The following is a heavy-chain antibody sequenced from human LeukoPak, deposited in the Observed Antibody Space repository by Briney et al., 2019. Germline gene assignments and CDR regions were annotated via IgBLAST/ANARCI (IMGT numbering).Heavy chain of an antibody. V-gene: IGHV1-18*01. D-gene: IGHD3-10*01. CDR2: ISAYNGNT. Sequence: ASVKVSCKASGYTFTSYGISWVRQAPGQGLEWMGWISAYNGNTNYAQKLQGRVTMTTDTSTSTAYMELRSLRSDDTAVYYCARDLKAYYYGSANSFDPWGQGTLVTVSS. CDR3: ARDLKAYYYGSANSFDP. J-gene: IGHJ5*02. CDR1: GYTFTSYG.